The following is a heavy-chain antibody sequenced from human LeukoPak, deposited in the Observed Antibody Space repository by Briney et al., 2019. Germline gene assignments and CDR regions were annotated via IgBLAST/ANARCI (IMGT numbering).Heavy chain of an antibody. CDR2: IKKDGSEK. CDR3: ARGLYSSTTYYFDY. J-gene: IGHJ4*02. D-gene: IGHD6-13*01. Sequence: GGSLRLSCAASGFTSSSYWMSWVRQAPEKGLEWVANIKKDGSEKYYVDSVKGRFTISRDNAKNSLYLQMNSLRAEDTAVYFCARGLYSSTTYYFDYWGQGTLVTVSS. V-gene: IGHV3-7*03. CDR1: GFTSSSYW.